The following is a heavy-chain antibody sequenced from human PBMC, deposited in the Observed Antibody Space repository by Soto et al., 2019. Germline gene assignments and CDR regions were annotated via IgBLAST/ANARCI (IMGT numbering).Heavy chain of an antibody. CDR1: GGSISSSSYY. V-gene: IGHV4-39*02. Sequence: SETLSLTCTVSGGSISSSSYYWGWIRQPPGKGLEWIGSIYYSGSTYYNPSLKSRVTMTRDTSISTAYMELSRLRSDDMAVYYCARGRNTVTQNYYGMDVCGQGTTVTVSS. CDR3: ARGRNTVTQNYYGMDV. CDR2: IYYSGST. J-gene: IGHJ6*02. D-gene: IGHD4-17*01.